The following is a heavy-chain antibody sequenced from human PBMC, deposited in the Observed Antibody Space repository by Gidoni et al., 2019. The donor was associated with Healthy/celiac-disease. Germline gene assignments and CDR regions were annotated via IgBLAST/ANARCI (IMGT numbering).Heavy chain of an antibody. CDR3: AGDCSSTSCYTTSPGWFDP. J-gene: IGHJ5*02. Sequence: QVQLVESGGGEVQPGRARRLSCAASGFTFSSKGKHWVRQAPGKGLEGVAVILYDGSNKYYADSVKGRFTISRDNSKNTLYLQMNSLRAEDTAVYYCAGDCSSTSCYTTSPGWFDPWGQGTLVTVSS. CDR2: ILYDGSNK. D-gene: IGHD2-2*02. CDR1: GFTFSSKG. V-gene: IGHV3-33*01.